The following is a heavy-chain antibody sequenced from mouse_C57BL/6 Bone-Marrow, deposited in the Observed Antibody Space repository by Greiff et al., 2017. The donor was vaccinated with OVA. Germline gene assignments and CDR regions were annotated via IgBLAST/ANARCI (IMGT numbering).Heavy chain of an antibody. J-gene: IGHJ4*01. D-gene: IGHD1-1*01. V-gene: IGHV10-3*01. CDR2: IRSKSSNYAT. CDR1: GFTFNTYA. Sequence: VQLKESGGGLVQPKGSLKLSCAASGFTFNTYAMHWVRQAPGKGLEWVARIRSKSSNYATYYADSVKDRFTISRDDSQSMLYLQMNNLKTEDTAMYYCVRGGVTTVVANYAMDYWGQGTSVTVSS. CDR3: VRGGVTTVVANYAMDY.